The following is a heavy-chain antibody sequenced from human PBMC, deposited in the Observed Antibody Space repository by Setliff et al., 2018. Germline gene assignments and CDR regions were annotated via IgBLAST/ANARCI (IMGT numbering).Heavy chain of an antibody. V-gene: IGHV3-21*01. CDR2: IDTSSSYI. D-gene: IGHD2-2*01. CDR1: GFTVSSNY. Sequence: GGSLRLSCAVSGFTVSSNYMSWVRQAPGKGLEWVSSIDTSSSYIYYADSVKGRFTISRDNAENSLYLQMNSLRAEDTAVYYCARSESCGATNCSPFDYWGQGTLVTVSS. CDR3: ARSESCGATNCSPFDY. J-gene: IGHJ4*02.